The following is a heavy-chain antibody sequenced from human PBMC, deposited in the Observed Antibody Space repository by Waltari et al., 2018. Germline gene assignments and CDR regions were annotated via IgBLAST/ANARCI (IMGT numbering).Heavy chain of an antibody. V-gene: IGHV3-53*02. D-gene: IGHD3-10*01. J-gene: IGHJ6*03. CDR1: GFTVSSNY. CDR3: AAGDYYYYYMDV. Sequence: EVQLVETGGGLIQPGGSLRLSCAASGFTVSSNYLSWVRQAPGKGLEWVSVIYSGGSTYYADSVKGRFTISRDNSKNTLYLQMNSLRAEDTAVYYCAAGDYYYYYMDVWGKGTTVTVSS. CDR2: IYSGGST.